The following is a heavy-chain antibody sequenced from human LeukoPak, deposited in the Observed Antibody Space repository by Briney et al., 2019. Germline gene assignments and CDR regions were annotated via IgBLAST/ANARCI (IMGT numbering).Heavy chain of an antibody. J-gene: IGHJ4*02. V-gene: IGHV1-69*04. Sequence: SVKVSCKASGGTFSSYAISWVRQAPGQGLEWMGRIIPILGIANYAQRFQGRVTITADKSTSTAYMELSSLRSEDTAVYYCAREVAGMVFDYWGQGTLVTVSS. CDR2: IIPILGIA. D-gene: IGHD6-19*01. CDR1: GGTFSSYA. CDR3: AREVAGMVFDY.